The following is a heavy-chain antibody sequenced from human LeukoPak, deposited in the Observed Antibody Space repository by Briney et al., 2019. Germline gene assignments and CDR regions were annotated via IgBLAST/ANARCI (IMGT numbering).Heavy chain of an antibody. CDR3: SRSGGDGATGE. D-gene: IGHD1-26*01. CDR1: GFTFSASA. CDR2: IASKGKNYAT. V-gene: IGHV3-73*01. J-gene: IGHJ4*02. Sequence: GGSLKLSCATSGFTFSASAINWVRQASGKGLERVGRIASKGKNYATEYAASVKGRFTISRNDSKNTAYLQMTSLKTEDTAVYYCSRSGGDGATGEWGQGTLVTVSS.